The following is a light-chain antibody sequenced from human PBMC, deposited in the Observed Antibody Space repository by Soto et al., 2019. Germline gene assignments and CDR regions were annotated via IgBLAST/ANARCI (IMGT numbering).Light chain of an antibody. V-gene: IGKV1-5*03. CDR3: QQYDSYWT. J-gene: IGKJ1*01. CDR2: KAS. CDR1: QSISTW. Sequence: DVQMTQSPSTLSASVGDRVTITCRASQSISTWLAWYQQKPGKAPNLLIHKASSLESGVPSRFSGSGFGTEFTLTISGLQPEDVATYYCQQYDSYWTFGQGTKVDIK.